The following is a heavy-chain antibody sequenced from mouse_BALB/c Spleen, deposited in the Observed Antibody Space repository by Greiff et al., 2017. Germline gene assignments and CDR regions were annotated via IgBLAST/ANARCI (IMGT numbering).Heavy chain of an antibody. V-gene: IGHV14-3*02. Sequence: VQLQQSGAELVKPGASVKLSCTASGFNIKDTYMHWVKQRPEQGLEWIGRIDPANGNTKYDPKFQGKATITADTSSNTAYLQLSSLTSEDTAVYYCARSNYYGSSLDYWGQGTTLTVSS. CDR3: ARSNYYGSSLDY. J-gene: IGHJ2*01. CDR1: GFNIKDTY. CDR2: IDPANGNT. D-gene: IGHD1-1*01.